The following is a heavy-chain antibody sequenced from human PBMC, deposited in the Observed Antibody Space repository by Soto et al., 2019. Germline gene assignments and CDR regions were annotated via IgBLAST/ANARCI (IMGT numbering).Heavy chain of an antibody. CDR2: INAYNGNT. J-gene: IGHJ4*02. CDR3: AAEHGQQVVDY. V-gene: IGHV1-18*01. Sequence: QVQLVQSGAEVKKPGASVKVSCKASGYTFNSYGISWVRQAPGQGLEWMGWINAYNGNTKYAQKLQGRVTMTTDTSRGTAYTELRSLSSDGTAVYYCAAEHGQQVVDYWGQGTRVTVSS. D-gene: IGHD6-13*01. CDR1: GYTFNSYG.